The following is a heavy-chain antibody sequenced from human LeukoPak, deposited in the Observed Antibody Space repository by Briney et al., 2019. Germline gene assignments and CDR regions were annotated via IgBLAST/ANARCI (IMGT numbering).Heavy chain of an antibody. Sequence: PGGSLRLSCAASGFTFSSYAMSWVRQAPGKGLEWVSGINWNGGSTGYADSVKGRFTISRDNAKNSLYLQMNSLRAEDTALYYCAREYDYGGNSIPGARKLIRREAFDYWGQGTLVTVSS. J-gene: IGHJ4*02. V-gene: IGHV3-20*04. CDR1: GFTFSSYA. CDR2: INWNGGST. D-gene: IGHD4-23*01. CDR3: AREYDYGGNSIPGARKLIRREAFDY.